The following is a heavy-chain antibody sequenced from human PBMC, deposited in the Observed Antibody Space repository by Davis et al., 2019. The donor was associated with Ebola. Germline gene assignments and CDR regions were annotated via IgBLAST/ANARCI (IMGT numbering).Heavy chain of an antibody. CDR2: ISGSGGST. V-gene: IGHV3-23*01. CDR3: AKGGSPWGRDYFDY. Sequence: GESLKISCAASGFTFSSYAMSWVRQAPGKGLEWVSAISGSGGSTYYADSVKGRFTISRDNSKNTLYLQMNSLRAEDTAVYYCAKGGSPWGRDYFDYWGQGTLVTVSS. CDR1: GFTFSSYA. J-gene: IGHJ4*02. D-gene: IGHD3-16*01.